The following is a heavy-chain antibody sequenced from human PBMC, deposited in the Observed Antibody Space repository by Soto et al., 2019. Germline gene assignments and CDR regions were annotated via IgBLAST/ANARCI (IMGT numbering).Heavy chain of an antibody. CDR1: GYTFTSYG. Sequence: ASVKVSCKASGYTFTSYGISGVRQAPGQGLEWMGWISAYNGNTNYAQKLQGRVTMTTDTSTSTAYMELRSLRSDDTAVYYCARTITMVRGVITYGMDVWGQGTTVTVSS. V-gene: IGHV1-18*01. D-gene: IGHD3-10*01. CDR3: ARTITMVRGVITYGMDV. J-gene: IGHJ6*02. CDR2: ISAYNGNT.